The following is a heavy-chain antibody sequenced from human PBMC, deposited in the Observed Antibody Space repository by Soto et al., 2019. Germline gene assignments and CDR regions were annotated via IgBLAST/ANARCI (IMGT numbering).Heavy chain of an antibody. D-gene: IGHD5-12*01. Sequence: SETLSLTCTVSGGSISGHSWIWIRQPAGRGLEWIGHIYPSGSTSYNPSLRSRVTMTLDTSKNQIFLNLTSVTAADTAVFYCVRGRSYSVYDFWGPGTLVTVSS. J-gene: IGHJ4*02. CDR2: IYPSGST. V-gene: IGHV4-4*07. CDR3: VRGRSYSVYDF. CDR1: GGSISGHS.